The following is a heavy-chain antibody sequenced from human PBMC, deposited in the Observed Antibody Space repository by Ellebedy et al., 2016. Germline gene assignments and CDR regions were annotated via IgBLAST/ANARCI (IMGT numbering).Heavy chain of an antibody. Sequence: ASVKVSXKASGYTFTSYYMHWVRQAPGQGLEWMGIINPSGGSASYAQKFQGRVTMTRDTSTSTAYMELSSLRSEDTAVYYCARAGYSSGWLDYWGQGTLVTVSS. J-gene: IGHJ4*02. CDR3: ARAGYSSGWLDY. CDR1: GYTFTSYY. D-gene: IGHD6-19*01. V-gene: IGHV1-46*01. CDR2: INPSGGSA.